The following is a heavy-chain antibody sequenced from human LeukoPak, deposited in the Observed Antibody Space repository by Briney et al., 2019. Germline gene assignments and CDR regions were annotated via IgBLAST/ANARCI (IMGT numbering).Heavy chain of an antibody. V-gene: IGHV3-66*01. Sequence: GGSLSLSCAASGFTVSSNYMSWVRQAPGKGLEWVSVIYSGGSTYYADSVKGRFTISRDNSKNTLYLQMNSLRAEDTAVYYCAIVGATDAFDIWGQGTMVTVSS. J-gene: IGHJ3*02. D-gene: IGHD1-26*01. CDR2: IYSGGST. CDR3: AIVGATDAFDI. CDR1: GFTVSSNY.